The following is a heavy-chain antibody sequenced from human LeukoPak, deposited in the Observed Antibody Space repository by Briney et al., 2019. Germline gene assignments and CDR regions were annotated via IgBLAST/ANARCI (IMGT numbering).Heavy chain of an antibody. D-gene: IGHD3-22*01. CDR2: IRNDGTHE. V-gene: IGHV3-30*02. CDR1: GLTFNIFG. J-gene: IGHJ4*02. CDR3: AKDPKNNGYWKGSFAN. Sequence: GGSLRLSCTASGLTFNIFGMYWVRQAPGKGLEWVAFIRNDGTHEKYGDSVKGRFTISRDNSKNTLYLLMNSLRGEDTAIYYFAKDPKNNGYWKGSFANWGKGTLVSASS.